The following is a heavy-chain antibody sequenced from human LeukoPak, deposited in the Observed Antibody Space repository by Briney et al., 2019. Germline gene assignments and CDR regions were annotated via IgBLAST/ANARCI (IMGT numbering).Heavy chain of an antibody. Sequence: SAVNVSCKASGYTFTGYYMHGVGPAPGQGRAWMGWINPNSGGTNYAQKFQGRVTMTRDTSISTAYMQMSRLRSDATAVYYCARSGPGSYYTIDYWGQGTLVTVSS. D-gene: IGHD3-10*01. CDR3: ARSGPGSYYTIDY. CDR1: GYTFTGYY. CDR2: INPNSGGT. V-gene: IGHV1-2*02. J-gene: IGHJ4*02.